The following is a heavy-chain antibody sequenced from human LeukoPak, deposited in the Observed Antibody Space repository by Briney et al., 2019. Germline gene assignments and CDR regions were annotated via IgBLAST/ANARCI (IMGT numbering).Heavy chain of an antibody. V-gene: IGHV4-34*01. CDR3: ARGGEIVVVPAAINLDY. Sequence: SETLSLTCAVYGVSFSGYYWSWIRQPPGKGLEWIGEINHSGSTNYNPSLKSRVTISVDTSKNQFSLKLSSVTAADTAVYYCARGGEIVVVPAAINLDYWGQGTLVTVSS. J-gene: IGHJ4*02. CDR2: INHSGST. D-gene: IGHD2-2*02. CDR1: GVSFSGYY.